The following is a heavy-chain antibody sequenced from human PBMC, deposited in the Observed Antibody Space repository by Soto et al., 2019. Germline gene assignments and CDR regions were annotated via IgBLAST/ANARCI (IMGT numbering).Heavy chain of an antibody. J-gene: IGHJ4*02. Sequence: SETLSLTCSVSGASVDSGAHYWSWLRQHPGKGLEWIGYIYYIGNPQYNPSLKSRVTISIDTSKNQFSLKLSSVTAADTAVYYCAREDYGDYGGYFDYWGQGTLVT. CDR2: IYYIGNP. CDR3: AREDYGDYGGYFDY. V-gene: IGHV4-61*08. CDR1: GASVDSGAHY. D-gene: IGHD4-17*01.